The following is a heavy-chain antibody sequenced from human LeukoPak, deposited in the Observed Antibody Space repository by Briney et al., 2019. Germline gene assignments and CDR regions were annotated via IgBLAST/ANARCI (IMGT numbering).Heavy chain of an antibody. Sequence: GGSLRLSCAASGFTFSSYWVSWVRQAPGKGLEWVSAISGSGGSTYYADSVKGRFTISRDNSKNTLYLQMNSLRAEDTAVYYCARVEMVYATSYYYMDVWGKGTTVTVSS. J-gene: IGHJ6*03. CDR1: GFTFSSYW. CDR3: ARVEMVYATSYYYMDV. V-gene: IGHV3-23*01. CDR2: ISGSGGST. D-gene: IGHD2-8*01.